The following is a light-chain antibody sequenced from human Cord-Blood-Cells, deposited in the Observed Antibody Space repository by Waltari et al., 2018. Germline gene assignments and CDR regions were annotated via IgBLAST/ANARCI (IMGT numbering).Light chain of an antibody. CDR3: QQYYSYPPT. Sequence: IRMTQSPSSFSASTGDRVTITCRASQGISSYLAWYQQKPGKAPKLLIYAASTLQSGVPSRFSGSGSGTDFTLTISCLQSEDFATYYCQQYYSYPPTFGGGTKVEIK. CDR2: AAS. J-gene: IGKJ4*01. CDR1: QGISSY. V-gene: IGKV1-8*01.